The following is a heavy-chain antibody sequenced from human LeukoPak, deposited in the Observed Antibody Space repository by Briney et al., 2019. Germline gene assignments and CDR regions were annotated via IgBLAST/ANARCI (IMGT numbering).Heavy chain of an antibody. D-gene: IGHD6-13*01. CDR2: ISSTSAYI. CDR3: ARDGAAAAGRYFDY. J-gene: IGHJ4*02. V-gene: IGHV3-21*01. CDR1: GFTFSSYS. Sequence: GGSLRLSCAASGFTFSSYSMNWVRQAPGKGLEWVSSISSTSAYIYYADSVKGRLTTSRDNAKSSLYLEMNSLRAEDTAVYYCARDGAAAAGRYFDYWGQGSLVTVSS.